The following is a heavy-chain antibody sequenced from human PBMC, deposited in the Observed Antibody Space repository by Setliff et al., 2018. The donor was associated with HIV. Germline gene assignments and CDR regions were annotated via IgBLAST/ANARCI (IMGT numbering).Heavy chain of an antibody. V-gene: IGHV3-74*01. J-gene: IGHJ6*02. CDR2: IKSDGSYT. D-gene: IGHD6-13*01. CDR1: GFTFSSYW. Sequence: GVLRLSCAASGFTFSSYWMHWVRQAPGKGLVWVSRIKSDGSYTSYADSAKGRFTISRDNAKNTLHLQMNSLRAEDTAVYYCVRGLAAAGGYAMDVWGQGTTVTVSS. CDR3: VRGLAAAGGYAMDV.